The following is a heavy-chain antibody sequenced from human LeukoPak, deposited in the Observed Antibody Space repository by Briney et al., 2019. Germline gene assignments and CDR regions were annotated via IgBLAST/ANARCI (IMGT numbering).Heavy chain of an antibody. D-gene: IGHD1-26*01. CDR1: GYTFTSYG. CDR3: AREDSGSEPQNFDY. CDR2: INPNSGGT. J-gene: IGHJ4*02. V-gene: IGHV1-2*02. Sequence: GASVKVSCKASGYTFTSYGISWVRQAPGQGLEWMGWINPNSGGTNYAQKFQGRVTMTRDTSISTAYMELSRLRSDDTAVYYCAREDSGSEPQNFDYWGQGTLVTVSS.